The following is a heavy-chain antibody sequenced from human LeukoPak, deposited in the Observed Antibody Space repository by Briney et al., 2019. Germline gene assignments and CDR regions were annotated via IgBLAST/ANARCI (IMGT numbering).Heavy chain of an antibody. J-gene: IGHJ3*02. CDR3: AREEVSFDM. CDR1: GYTFTHYD. V-gene: IGHV1-2*02. Sequence: ASVKVSCKASGYTFTHYDMDWVRQAPGQGLEWMGWINPNSGGTKYAQKFQGRVTMTRDTSISTAYMELSRLRSDDTAVYCCAREEVSFDMWGQGTMVTVSS. CDR2: INPNSGGT. D-gene: IGHD1-14*01.